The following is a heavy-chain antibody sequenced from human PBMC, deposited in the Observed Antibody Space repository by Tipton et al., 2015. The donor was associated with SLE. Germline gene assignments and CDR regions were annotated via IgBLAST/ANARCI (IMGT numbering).Heavy chain of an antibody. D-gene: IGHD6-13*01. V-gene: IGHV4-59*01. CDR2: IYYTGNT. CDR3: AREGRGAAAGMDV. J-gene: IGHJ6*02. Sequence: LRLSCTVSGGSISNYYWSWIRQPPGKGLEWIGYIYYTGNTNYNPSLKSRVTISLDTSKNQFFLTLNSVTAADTAVYYCAREGRGAAAGMDVWGQGTPVTVSS. CDR1: GGSISNYY.